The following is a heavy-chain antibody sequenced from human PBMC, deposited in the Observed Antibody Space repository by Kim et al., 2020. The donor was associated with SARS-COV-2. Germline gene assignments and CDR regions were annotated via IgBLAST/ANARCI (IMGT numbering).Heavy chain of an antibody. CDR3: ATVGYYDILTGYYYYGMDV. Sequence: GGSLRLSCAASGFTVSSNYMSWVRQAPGKGLEWVSVIYSGGSTYYADSVKGRFTISRDNSKNTLYLQMNSLRAEDTAVYYCATVGYYDILTGYYYYGMDVWGQGTTVTVSS. CDR2: IYSGGST. D-gene: IGHD3-9*01. J-gene: IGHJ6*02. V-gene: IGHV3-53*01. CDR1: GFTVSSNY.